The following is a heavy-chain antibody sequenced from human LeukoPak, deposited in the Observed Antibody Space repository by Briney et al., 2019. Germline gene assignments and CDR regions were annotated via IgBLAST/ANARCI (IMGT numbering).Heavy chain of an antibody. V-gene: IGHV1-69*05. CDR2: IIPIFGTA. CDR3: ARAIRQMKGTMIVVVIKGYGMDV. CDR1: GGTFSSYA. D-gene: IGHD3-22*01. Sequence: SVKVSCKASGGTFSSYAISWVRQAPGQGLEWMGGIIPIFGTANYAQKFQGRVTMTRNTSIRTAYMELSSMRSEDTAVYYCARAIRQMKGTMIVVVIKGYGMDVWGQGTTVTVSS. J-gene: IGHJ6*02.